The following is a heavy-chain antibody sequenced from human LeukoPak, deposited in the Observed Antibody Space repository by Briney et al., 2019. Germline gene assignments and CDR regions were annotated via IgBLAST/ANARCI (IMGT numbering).Heavy chain of an antibody. Sequence: SETLSLTCAVYGGSFSGYYWSWIRQPPGKGLEWIGEINHSGSTNYNPSLKSRVTISVDTSKNQFSLKLSSVTAADTAVYYCARLPTRYSSRLNWFDPWGQGTLVTVSS. D-gene: IGHD6-13*01. CDR1: GGSFSGYY. CDR2: INHSGST. V-gene: IGHV4-34*01. CDR3: ARLPTRYSSRLNWFDP. J-gene: IGHJ5*02.